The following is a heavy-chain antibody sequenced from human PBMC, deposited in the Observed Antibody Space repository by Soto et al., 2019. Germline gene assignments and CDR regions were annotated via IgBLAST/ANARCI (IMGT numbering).Heavy chain of an antibody. V-gene: IGHV3-23*01. Sequence: EVQLLESGGGLVQPGGSLRLSCAASGFTFSTYAMTWVRQAPGKGLEWVSSIRDSGDTTHYADSVKGRFTISRDNSKDTLYLQMNSLRAEDTAVYYCGKIGPDRSWDMWFDAWGQGALVTVSS. D-gene: IGHD1-26*01. CDR2: IRDSGDTT. CDR3: GKIGPDRSWDMWFDA. J-gene: IGHJ5*02. CDR1: GFTFSTYA.